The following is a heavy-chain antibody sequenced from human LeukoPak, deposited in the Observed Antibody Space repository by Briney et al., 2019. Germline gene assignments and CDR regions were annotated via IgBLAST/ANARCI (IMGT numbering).Heavy chain of an antibody. J-gene: IGHJ4*02. CDR2: IWYDGSNK. Sequence: PGGSLSLSWAASGFTFSSYGMHWVRQAPGKRLEWVAVIWYDGSNKYYADFVKGRFTISRDNSKNRLYLQMNSLRAEDTAVYFCARAPTSYYYFDYWGQGTLVTVSS. V-gene: IGHV3-33*01. D-gene: IGHD1-26*01. CDR1: GFTFSSYG. CDR3: ARAPTSYYYFDY.